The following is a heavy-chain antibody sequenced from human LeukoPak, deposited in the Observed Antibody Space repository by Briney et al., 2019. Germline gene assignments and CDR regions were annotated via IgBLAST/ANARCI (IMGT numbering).Heavy chain of an antibody. CDR1: GGSISSSSYY. Sequence: SETLSLTCTVSGGSISSSSYYWGWIRQPPGKGLEWIGSIYYSGSTYYNPSLKSRVTISVDTSKNQFSLQLNSVTPEDTAVYYCARDRSQPEYPGDYYYGMDVWGQGTTVTVSS. CDR3: ARDRSQPEYPGDYYYGMDV. D-gene: IGHD7-27*01. J-gene: IGHJ6*02. V-gene: IGHV4-39*02. CDR2: IYYSGST.